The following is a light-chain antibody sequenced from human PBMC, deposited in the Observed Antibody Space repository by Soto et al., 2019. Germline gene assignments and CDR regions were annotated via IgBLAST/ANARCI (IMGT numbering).Light chain of an antibody. CDR3: QVWDSSSDPYV. J-gene: IGLJ1*01. CDR1: NIGSKS. Sequence: SYELTQPPSVSVAPGQTARITCGGNNIGSKSVHWYQQKPGQAPVLVVYDDSDRPSGIPERFSGSNSGNTVTLTISRVEAGDEADYYCQVWDSSSDPYVFGTGTKLTVL. V-gene: IGLV3-21*02. CDR2: DDS.